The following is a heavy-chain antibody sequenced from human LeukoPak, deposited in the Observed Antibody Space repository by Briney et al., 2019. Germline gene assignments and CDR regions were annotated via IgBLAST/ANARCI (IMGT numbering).Heavy chain of an antibody. CDR3: AELGITMIGGV. J-gene: IGHJ6*04. CDR2: ISSSGSTI. D-gene: IGHD3-10*02. CDR1: GFTFDDYG. Sequence: GGSLRLSCAASGFTFDDYGMSWVRQVPGKGLEWVSYISSSGSTIYYADSVKGRFTISRDNAKNSLYLQMNSLRAEDTAVYYCAELGITMIGGVWGKGTTVTISS. V-gene: IGHV3-48*03.